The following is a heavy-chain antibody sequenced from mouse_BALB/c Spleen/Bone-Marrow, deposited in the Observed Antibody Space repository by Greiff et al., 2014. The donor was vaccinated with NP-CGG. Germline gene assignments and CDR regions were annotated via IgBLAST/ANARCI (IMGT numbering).Heavy chain of an antibody. J-gene: IGHJ2*01. CDR1: GFTFSNFG. V-gene: IGHV5-17*02. D-gene: IGHD2-1*01. Sequence: EVKLMESGGGLVQPGGSRKLSCAASGFTFSNFGMHWFRQSPEKGLEWVAFVSTGSTIIYYADTVKGRFTISRDNPENTLLLQMTSLRSEDTAIYYCARSHFYGNYFDYWGQGTTLTVSS. CDR3: ARSHFYGNYFDY. CDR2: VSTGSTII.